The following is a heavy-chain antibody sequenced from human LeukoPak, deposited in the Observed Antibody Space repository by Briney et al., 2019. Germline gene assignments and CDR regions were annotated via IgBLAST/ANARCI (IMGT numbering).Heavy chain of an antibody. CDR2: ITGGSFDI. V-gene: IGHV3-21*01. CDR3: VRAAKVYTAMADD. J-gene: IGHJ4*02. D-gene: IGHD5-18*01. CDR1: GFTFSSYT. Sequence: NAGRSLRPSCVASGFTFSSYTMNWVRQPAGKGLEWVSLITGGSFDISYADSVKGRFTISSDNARNPLFLQMNSLKAEDTAMYYCVRAAKVYTAMADDWGQGTLVTVSS.